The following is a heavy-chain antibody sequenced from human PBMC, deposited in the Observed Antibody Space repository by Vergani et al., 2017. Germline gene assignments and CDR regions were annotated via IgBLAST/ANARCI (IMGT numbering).Heavy chain of an antibody. J-gene: IGHJ2*01. CDR1: GGSFSGYY. V-gene: IGHV4-34*01. CDR3: ARGAVAVAGKRNWYFDL. CDR2: INHSGST. D-gene: IGHD6-19*01. Sequence: QVQLQQWGAGLLKPSETLSLTCAVYGGSFSGYYWSWIRQPPGKGLEWIGEINHSGSTNYNPSLKSRVTISVDTSKNQFSLKLSSVTAADTAVYYCARGAVAVAGKRNWYFDLWGRGTLVTVSS.